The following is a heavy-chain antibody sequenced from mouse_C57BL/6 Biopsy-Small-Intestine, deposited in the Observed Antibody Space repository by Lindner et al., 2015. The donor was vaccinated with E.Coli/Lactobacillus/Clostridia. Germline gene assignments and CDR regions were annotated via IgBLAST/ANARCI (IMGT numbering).Heavy chain of an antibody. V-gene: IGHV14-2*01. J-gene: IGHJ4*01. D-gene: IGHD1-1*01. CDR3: ARWDSSSNQGSVDL. CDR2: IDPEDGET. CDR1: GFNIKAYY. Sequence: VQLQESGAELVKPGTSVKLSCTASGFNIKAYYIHWVKQKTEQGLEWIGRIDPEDGETIYAPKFQDKATLTADTSSNTAYLQLDSLTSEDTAVYYCARWDSSSNQGSVDLWGLGTSVIVSS.